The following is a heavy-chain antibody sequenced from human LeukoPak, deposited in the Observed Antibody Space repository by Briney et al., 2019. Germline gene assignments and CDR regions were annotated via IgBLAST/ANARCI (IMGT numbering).Heavy chain of an antibody. CDR2: IIPILGIA. V-gene: IGHV1-69*04. CDR1: GGTFSSYT. CDR3: ARDPPYSSSPRVFDY. J-gene: IGHJ4*02. Sequence: SVKVPCKASGGTFSSYTISWVRQAPGQGLEWIGRIIPILGIANYAQKFQGRVTITADKSTSTAYMELSSLRSEDTAVYYCARDPPYSSSPRVFDYWGQGTLVTVSS. D-gene: IGHD6-6*01.